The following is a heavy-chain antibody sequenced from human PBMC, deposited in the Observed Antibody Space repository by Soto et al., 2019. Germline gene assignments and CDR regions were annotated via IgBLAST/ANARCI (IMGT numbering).Heavy chain of an antibody. V-gene: IGHV4-30-2*01. CDR3: ARGGVDYYDSSGYCSCQHYDLH. D-gene: IGHD3-22*01. J-gene: IGHJ1*01. Sequence: PSETLSLTCAVSGGSISSGGYSWSWIRQPPGKGLEWIGYIYHSGSTYYNPSLKSRVTISVDRSKNQFSLKLSSVTAADTAVYYCARGGVDYYDSSGYCSCQHYDLHWG. CDR2: IYHSGST. CDR1: GGSISSGGYS.